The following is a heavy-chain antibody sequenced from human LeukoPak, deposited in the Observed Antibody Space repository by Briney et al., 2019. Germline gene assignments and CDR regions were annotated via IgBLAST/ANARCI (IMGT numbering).Heavy chain of an antibody. J-gene: IGHJ5*02. CDR1: GYTFTDFY. V-gene: IGHV1-2*02. D-gene: IGHD3-16*01. Sequence: ASVKVSYKTSGYTFTDFYIHWVRQAPGQGLEWMGWNHPDSGGTNVAEQFQGRFTMTRDTSATTAYMELNSLRSDDTAIYYCARGAFGGLHDHWGQGTLVTVSS. CDR2: NHPDSGGT. CDR3: ARGAFGGLHDH.